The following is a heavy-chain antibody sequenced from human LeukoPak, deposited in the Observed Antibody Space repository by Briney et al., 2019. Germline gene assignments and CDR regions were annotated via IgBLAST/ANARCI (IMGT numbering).Heavy chain of an antibody. CDR2: ISSSGSTI. Sequence: GGSLRLSCAASGFTFSDYYMSWIRQAPGKGLVWVSYISSSGSTIYYADSVKGRFTISRDNPKNSLYLQMNSLRAEDTAVYYCARDGSPTRTVTTDYDDYWGQRNLGTVSS. CDR1: GFTFSDYY. J-gene: IGHJ4*02. CDR3: ARDGSPTRTVTTDYDDY. V-gene: IGHV3-11*04. D-gene: IGHD4-17*01.